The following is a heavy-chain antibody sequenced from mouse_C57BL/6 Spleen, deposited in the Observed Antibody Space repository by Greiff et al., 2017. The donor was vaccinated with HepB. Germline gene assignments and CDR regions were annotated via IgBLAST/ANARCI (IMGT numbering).Heavy chain of an antibody. CDR2: INYDGSST. CDR3: ARDTTALAGDAMDY. Sequence: DVKLVESEGGLVQPGSSMKLSCTASGFTFSDYYMAWVRQVPEKGLEWVANINYDGSSTYYLDSLKSRFIISRDNAKNILYLQMSSLKSEDTATYYCARDTTALAGDAMDYWGQGTSVTVSS. CDR1: GFTFSDYY. J-gene: IGHJ4*01. D-gene: IGHD1-2*01. V-gene: IGHV5-16*01.